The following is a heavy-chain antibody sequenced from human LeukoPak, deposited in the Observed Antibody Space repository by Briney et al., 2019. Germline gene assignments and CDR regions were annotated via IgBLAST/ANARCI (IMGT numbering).Heavy chain of an antibody. J-gene: IGHJ4*02. CDR3: AREGIYPYDYFDY. CDR1: GFTVSSNY. Sequence: GGSLRLSCAASGFTVSSNYMSWVRQVPGKGLEWVSVIYSGGSTYYADSVKGRFTISRDNSKNTLYLQMNSLRAEDTAVYYCAREGIYPYDYFDYWGQGTLVTVSS. CDR2: IYSGGST. V-gene: IGHV3-66*01. D-gene: IGHD5-12*01.